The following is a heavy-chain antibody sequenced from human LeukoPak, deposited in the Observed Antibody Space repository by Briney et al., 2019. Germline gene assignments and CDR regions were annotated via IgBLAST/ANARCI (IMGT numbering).Heavy chain of an antibody. CDR3: AKDKGGFGELFNYFDY. J-gene: IGHJ4*02. Sequence: SGGSLRLSCAAPGFTFSDYAMSWGRQAPGKGLEWVSSISGSGGSTYYAESVKGRFTISRDKSKHTLFLQMNSLRAEDTAVYYCAKDKGGFGELFNYFDYWGQGTLVTVSS. V-gene: IGHV3-23*01. CDR2: ISGSGGST. CDR1: GFTFSDYA. D-gene: IGHD3-10*01.